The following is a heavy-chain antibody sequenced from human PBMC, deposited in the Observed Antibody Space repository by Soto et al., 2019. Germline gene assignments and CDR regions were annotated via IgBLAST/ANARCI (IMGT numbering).Heavy chain of an antibody. D-gene: IGHD2-8*01. V-gene: IGHV1-46*01. J-gene: IGHJ4*02. Sequence: QVQLLQSGAEVKTPGATVKVSCKTSGYIFTNYYMHWVLQAPGQGLERMGRVTPSDGGTVYAPKFQDRITVTRDTSTTAVYMELSSLRFADSAIYWWARAPRSNPSGDLDYWCQGTLVTVSS. CDR3: ARAPRSNPSGDLDY. CDR1: GYIFTNYY. CDR2: VTPSDGGT.